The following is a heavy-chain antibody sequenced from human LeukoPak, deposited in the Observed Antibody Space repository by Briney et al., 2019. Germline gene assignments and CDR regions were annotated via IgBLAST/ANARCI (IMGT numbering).Heavy chain of an antibody. CDR3: ARGYSSYYPDAFDI. D-gene: IGHD5-12*01. CDR1: GFTFSSYE. CDR2: ISSSGSTI. V-gene: IGHV3-48*03. Sequence: PGGSLRLSCAASGFTFSSYEMNWVRQAPGKGLEWVSYISSSGSTIYYADSVKGRFTISRDNAKNSLYLQMNSLRAEDTAVYYCARGYSSYYPDAFDIWGQGTMVTVSS. J-gene: IGHJ3*02.